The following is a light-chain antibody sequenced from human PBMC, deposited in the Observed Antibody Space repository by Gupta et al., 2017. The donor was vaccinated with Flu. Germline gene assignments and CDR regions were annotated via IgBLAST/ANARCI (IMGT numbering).Light chain of an antibody. Sequence: SVLTQTPPSLSVTRCRPASISCRSSQNLVYIDGKTYLSWLHQRPGQAPRLLIYRVTNRFSGVSDRFVGSGAETEFTLEISSVEPEDVGIYYCMQATQFGSFGQGTRLEIK. CDR1: QNLVYIDGKTY. CDR3: MQATQFGS. J-gene: IGKJ2*03. V-gene: IGKV2-24*01. CDR2: RVT.